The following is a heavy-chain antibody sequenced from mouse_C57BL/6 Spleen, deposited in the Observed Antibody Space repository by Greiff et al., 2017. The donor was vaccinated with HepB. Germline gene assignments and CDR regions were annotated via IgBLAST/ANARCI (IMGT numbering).Heavy chain of an antibody. CDR2: ISDGGSYT. CDR1: GFTFSSYA. D-gene: IGHD2-5*01. CDR3: ARDRRDYSNYEESVLFAY. Sequence: EVKLVESGGGLVKPGGSLKLSCAASGFTFSSYAMSWVRQTPEKRLEWVATISDGGSYTYYPDNVKGRFTISRDNAKNNLYLQMSHLKSEDTAMYYCARDRRDYSNYEESVLFAYWGQGTLVTVSA. V-gene: IGHV5-4*01. J-gene: IGHJ3*01.